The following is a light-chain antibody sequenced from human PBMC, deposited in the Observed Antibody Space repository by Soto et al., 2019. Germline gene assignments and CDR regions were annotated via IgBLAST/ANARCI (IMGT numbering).Light chain of an antibody. Sequence: QSVLTQPASVSGPPGQSITISCTGTSSDVGGYNYVSWYQHHPGKAPKLMIYEVSNRPSGVSNRFSGSKSGNTASLTISGLQAEDEADYYCSSYTSSITYVFGAGTKVTVL. CDR2: EVS. CDR3: SSYTSSITYV. J-gene: IGLJ1*01. CDR1: SSDVGGYNY. V-gene: IGLV2-14*01.